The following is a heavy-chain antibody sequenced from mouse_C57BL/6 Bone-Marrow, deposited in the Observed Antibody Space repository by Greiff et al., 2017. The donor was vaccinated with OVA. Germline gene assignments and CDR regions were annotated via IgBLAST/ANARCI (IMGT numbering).Heavy chain of an antibody. CDR1: YFAFMASA. Sequence: LQQSGAELVRPGSSVKLSCKDSYFAFMASAMPWVQQRPGHGLEWIGSFTMYSDATEYSETFKGQATLSTNTSSSTPYKEISSLTSEDSAVYDCAREGGTTVVAGGTGYFDVWGTGTTVTVSS. D-gene: IGHD1-1*01. V-gene: IGHV1-49*01. J-gene: IGHJ1*03. CDR3: AREGGTTVVAGGTGYFDV. CDR2: FTMYSDAT.